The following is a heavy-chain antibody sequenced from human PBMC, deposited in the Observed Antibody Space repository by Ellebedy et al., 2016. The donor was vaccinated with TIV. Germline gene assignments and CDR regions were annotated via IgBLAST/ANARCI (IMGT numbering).Heavy chain of an antibody. CDR3: ARVDYGLAFHI. V-gene: IGHV3-66*01. Sequence: GESLKISCATSGFTVSSNYMSWVRQAPGKGLEWVSVIYSGGSTYYADSVKGRFTISRDNSKNTLHLQMNGLRADDTAIYYCARVDYGLAFHIWGQGTMVTVSS. J-gene: IGHJ3*02. CDR1: GFTVSSNY. CDR2: IYSGGST. D-gene: IGHD3-16*01.